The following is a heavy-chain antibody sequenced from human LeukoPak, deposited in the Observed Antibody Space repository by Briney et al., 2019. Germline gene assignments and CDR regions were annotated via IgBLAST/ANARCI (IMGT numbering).Heavy chain of an antibody. CDR2: ISAYNGNT. D-gene: IGHD6-13*01. CDR1: GYTFTNYG. CDR3: ARDVAFYGSIWHNWFDP. V-gene: IGHV1-18*01. Sequence: PLASVKVSCKDSGYTFTNYGIRWVRQAPGQGLEWMERISAYNGNTNYAQKLQGRVTMTTDASTNTAYMELRSLGSDDTAFYYCARDVAFYGSIWHNWFDPWGQCTLVTVSS. J-gene: IGHJ5*02.